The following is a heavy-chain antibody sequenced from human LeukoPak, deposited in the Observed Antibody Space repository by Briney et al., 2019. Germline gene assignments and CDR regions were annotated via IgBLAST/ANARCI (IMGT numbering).Heavy chain of an antibody. CDR2: IYSSGST. CDR1: GGSISSYY. V-gene: IGHV4-59*08. J-gene: IGHJ4*02. Sequence: SETLSLTCSVSGGSISSYYWSWIPQPPGKGLEWIGYIYSSGSTNYNPSLKSRVTISVDTSKNQFSLKLSSVTAADTAMYYCARHSTRGGDFDCWGQGTLVTVSS. CDR3: ARHSTRGGDFDC. D-gene: IGHD2-21*01.